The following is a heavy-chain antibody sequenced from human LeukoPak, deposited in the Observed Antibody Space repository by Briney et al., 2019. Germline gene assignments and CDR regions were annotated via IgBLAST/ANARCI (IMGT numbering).Heavy chain of an antibody. Sequence: GGSLKLSCAASGLTFSGSGIHWVRQASGKGLEWLGRIGRQGDSDATRYAASLKGNFTISRVDSRNTAYLQMNSLKTEDTAVYYCAGDYNFLTGLNYWGQGTLATVSS. CDR1: GLTFSGSG. V-gene: IGHV3-73*01. CDR2: IGRQGDSDAT. D-gene: IGHD3-9*01. J-gene: IGHJ4*02. CDR3: AGDYNFLTGLNY.